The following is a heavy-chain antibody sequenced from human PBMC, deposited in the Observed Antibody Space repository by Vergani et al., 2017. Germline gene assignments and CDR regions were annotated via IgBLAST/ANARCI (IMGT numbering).Heavy chain of an antibody. CDR1: GFTFSNAW. V-gene: IGHV3-15*01. Sequence: EVQLVESGGGLVKPGGSLRLSCAVSGFTFSNAWMSWVRQAPGKGLEWVGRIKSKTDGETTDYAAPVKGRFTISRDDSKNTLYLQMNSLKTEDTAVYYCTRAGDYWGQGTLVTVSS. CDR2: IKSKTDGETT. D-gene: IGHD6-13*01. J-gene: IGHJ4*02. CDR3: TRAGDY.